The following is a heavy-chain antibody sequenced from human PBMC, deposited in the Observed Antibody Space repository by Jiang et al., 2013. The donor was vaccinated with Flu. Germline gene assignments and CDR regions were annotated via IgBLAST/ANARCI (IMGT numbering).Heavy chain of an antibody. CDR1: GYSFTSYG. CDR2: INAGNGDT. CDR3: ARGDCSSTSCYVGNWFDP. J-gene: IGHJ5*02. D-gene: IGHD2-2*01. Sequence: SGAEVKKPGASVKVSCKASGYSFTSYGIHWVRQAPGQRLEWMGWINAGNGDTKYSQKFQGRVTITRDTSASTAYMELSSLRSEDTAVYYCARGDCSSTSCYVGNWFDPWGLGILVTVSS. V-gene: IGHV1-3*01.